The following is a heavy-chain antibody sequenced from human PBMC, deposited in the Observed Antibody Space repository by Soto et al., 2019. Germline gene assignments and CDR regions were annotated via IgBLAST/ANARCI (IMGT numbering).Heavy chain of an antibody. D-gene: IGHD3-3*01. Sequence: QVPLQESCPGLVKPSQTLSLTCSVSGDSITRGAYFWSWIRQHPGKGLEWIGYIHYSGDTHYKPSLNSRLIISVDTSKNQLSLNLTSLTAADTPIYYCARETNSDFLSGRNSFDPSHQATLVPVSS. J-gene: IGHJ5*02. CDR3: ARETNSDFLSGRNSFDP. V-gene: IGHV4-31*03. CDR2: IHYSGDT. CDR1: GDSITRGAYF.